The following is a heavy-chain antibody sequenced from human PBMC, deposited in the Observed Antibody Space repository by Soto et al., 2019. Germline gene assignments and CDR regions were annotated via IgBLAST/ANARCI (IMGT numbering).Heavy chain of an antibody. D-gene: IGHD6-13*01. CDR1: GFSLSTSEVG. CDR2: LYWDDDK. V-gene: IGHV2-5*02. J-gene: IGHJ4*02. Sequence: QITLKESGPTLVKPTQTLTLTCTFSGFSLSTSEVGVGWIRQPPGKALEWLALLYWDDDKLYNPSLKSRLTITKHTSKNQVVLTLTNMDPVDTATYYCVHRAGMGGNSWLPGHWGQGTLVTVSS. CDR3: VHRAGMGGNSWLPGH.